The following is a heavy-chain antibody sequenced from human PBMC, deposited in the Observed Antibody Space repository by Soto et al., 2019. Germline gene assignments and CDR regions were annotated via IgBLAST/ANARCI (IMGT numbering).Heavy chain of an antibody. Sequence: SETLSLTCTVSGRSISSYYWSWIRQRPGQGLEWIGYIYYSGSTNYNPSLKSRVTISVDTSKNQFSLKLSSVTAADTAVYYCARVVGGITMVRGVIIPTSDAFDIWGQGTMVT. CDR2: IYYSGST. CDR3: ARVVGGITMVRGVIIPTSDAFDI. J-gene: IGHJ3*02. D-gene: IGHD3-10*01. V-gene: IGHV4-59*01. CDR1: GRSISSYY.